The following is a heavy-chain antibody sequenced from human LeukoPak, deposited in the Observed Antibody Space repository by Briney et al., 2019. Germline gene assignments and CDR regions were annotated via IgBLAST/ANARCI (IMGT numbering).Heavy chain of an antibody. J-gene: IGHJ4*02. D-gene: IGHD2-2*01. V-gene: IGHV3-23*01. Sequence: PGGSLRLSCAASGFTFSSYAMSWVRQAPGKGLEWVSAISGSGGSTYYADSVKGRFTISRDNSKNTLYLQMNSLRAEDTAVYYCARGGSWVVVVPAAVRNWGQGTLVTVSS. CDR1: GFTFSSYA. CDR3: ARGGSWVVVVPAAVRN. CDR2: ISGSGGST.